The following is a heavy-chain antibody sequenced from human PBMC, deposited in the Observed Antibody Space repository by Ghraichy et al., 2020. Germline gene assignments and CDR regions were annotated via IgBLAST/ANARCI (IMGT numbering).Heavy chain of an antibody. CDR2: INPNGGGT. D-gene: IGHD3-10*01. CDR3: ARLVRGLSH. V-gene: IGHV1-2*02. J-gene: IGHJ4*02. CDR1: GYTFTDYY. Sequence: ASVKVSCKASGYTFTDYYIHWVRQAPGQGPEWMAWINPNGGGTNYAQKFQGRVTLTRDTSISTVYMELSSLRSDDTAVFYCARLVRGLSHWGQGTLVTVSS.